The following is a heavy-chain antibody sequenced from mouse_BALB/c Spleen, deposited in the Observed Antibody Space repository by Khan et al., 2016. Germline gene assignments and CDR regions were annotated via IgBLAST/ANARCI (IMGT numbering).Heavy chain of an antibody. CDR3: AREDYGYSYYYAMDY. CDR2: INPDNGGT. V-gene: IGHV1-18*01. CDR1: GYSFTGYI. Sequence: VQLKQSGPDLVKPGASMKISCKASGYSFTGYIMNWVKQSHGKNLEWIGLINPDNGGTSYNQKFRDKATLTVDKSSSTAYMELLSLTSEDSAVYYCAREDYGYSYYYAMDYWGQGTSVTVSS. D-gene: IGHD1-2*01. J-gene: IGHJ4*01.